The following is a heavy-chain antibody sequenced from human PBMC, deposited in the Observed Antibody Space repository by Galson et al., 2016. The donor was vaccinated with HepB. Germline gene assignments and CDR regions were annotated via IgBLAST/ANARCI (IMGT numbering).Heavy chain of an antibody. CDR1: GFTFSSYA. V-gene: IGHV3-23*01. D-gene: IGHD2-2*01. CDR2: ISGSGGNT. CDR3: VQGSTAPAV. Sequence: SLRLSCAASGFTFSSYAMSWVRQAPGKGLEWVSAISGSGGNTYYADSVKGRFIISRDNTKNTLSLQMNSLRAEDTAVYYCVQGSTAPAVWGKGTTVTVSS. J-gene: IGHJ6*04.